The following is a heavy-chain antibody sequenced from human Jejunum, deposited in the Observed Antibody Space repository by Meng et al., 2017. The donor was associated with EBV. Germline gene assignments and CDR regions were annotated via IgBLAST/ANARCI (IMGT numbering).Heavy chain of an antibody. V-gene: IGHV4-61*08. CDR1: GGSGGSGGYD. Sequence: AAGPGLGKRAESPSLTWPASGGSGGSGGYDWGGIRQRAGRGLEWIGYIENSEGRKGKSPLKSRVTISADTSKNQFSLRLSSVTAADTAVYYCARDQNGSYFAYWGQGTLVTVFS. CDR2: IENSEGR. CDR3: ARDQNGSYFAY. J-gene: IGHJ4*02. D-gene: IGHD1-26*01.